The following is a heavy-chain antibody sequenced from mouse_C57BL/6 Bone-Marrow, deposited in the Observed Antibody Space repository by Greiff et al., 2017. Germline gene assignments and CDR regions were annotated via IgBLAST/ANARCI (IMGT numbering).Heavy chain of an antibody. CDR1: GYAFTNYS. V-gene: IGHV1-54*01. Sequence: VQLQQSGAELVRPGTSVKLSCKASGYAFTNYSIAWVKQRPGQGLEWIGVINPGSGGTNYNEKFKGKATLTADKSSSTAYMQLSSLTSEDSAVYFCARDDYGYAMDYWGQGTSVTVSS. CDR3: ARDDYGYAMDY. J-gene: IGHJ4*01. CDR2: INPGSGGT. D-gene: IGHD2-4*01.